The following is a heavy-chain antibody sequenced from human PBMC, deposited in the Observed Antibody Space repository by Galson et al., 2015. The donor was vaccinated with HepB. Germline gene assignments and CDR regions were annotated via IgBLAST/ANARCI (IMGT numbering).Heavy chain of an antibody. V-gene: IGHV3-30*04. CDR2: ISYDGSNK. CDR3: ARDLAYGSGIDI. J-gene: IGHJ3*02. Sequence: SLRLSCAASGFTLSSYAMHWVRQAPGKGLEWVAVISYDGSNKYYADSVKGRFTISRDNSKNTLYLQMDSLRAEDTAVYYCARDLAYGSGIDIWGQGTMVTVSS. CDR1: GFTLSSYA. D-gene: IGHD3-10*01.